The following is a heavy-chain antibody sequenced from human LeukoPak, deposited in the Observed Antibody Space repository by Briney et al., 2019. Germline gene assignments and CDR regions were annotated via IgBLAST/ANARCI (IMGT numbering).Heavy chain of an antibody. CDR2: ISPTGSTT. J-gene: IGHJ4*02. CDR3: ARGPNSNWSGLDF. CDR1: GFTFSSYA. V-gene: IGHV3-74*01. Sequence: GGSLRLSCAASGFTFSSYAMSWVRQAPGKGLVWVSRISPTGSTTSYADSVKGRFTVSRDNAKNTLYLQVNNLRAEDTAVYYCARGPNSNWSGLDFWGQGTLLTVSS. D-gene: IGHD6-6*01.